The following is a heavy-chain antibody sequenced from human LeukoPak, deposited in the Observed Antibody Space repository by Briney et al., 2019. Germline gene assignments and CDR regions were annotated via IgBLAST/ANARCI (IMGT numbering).Heavy chain of an antibody. CDR1: NGSFGGYH. CDR3: VRGRYCSSASCYDWFDP. CDR2: ITYGGAT. D-gene: IGHD2-2*01. Sequence: SETLSLTCAVYNGSFGGYHWNWIRRPPGKRLEWIGEITYGGATNYNPSLRSRVTMSVDTLKKQFSLKLTSLTAADTAVYYCVRGRYCSSASCYDWFDPWGPGTHVSVSS. J-gene: IGHJ5*02. V-gene: IGHV4-34*01.